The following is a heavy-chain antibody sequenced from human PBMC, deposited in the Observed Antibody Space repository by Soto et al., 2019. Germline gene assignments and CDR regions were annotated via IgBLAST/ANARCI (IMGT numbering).Heavy chain of an antibody. Sequence: QVQLQQWGAGLLKPSETLSLTCAVYGGSFSGYYWSWIRQPPGKGLEWIGEINHSGSTNYNPSLKSRVTISVDTSKNKFSLKLSSVTAADTAVYYCARGYCSGGSCLGWFDPWGQGTLVTVSS. D-gene: IGHD2-15*01. CDR1: GGSFSGYY. J-gene: IGHJ5*02. CDR2: INHSGST. V-gene: IGHV4-34*01. CDR3: ARGYCSGGSCLGWFDP.